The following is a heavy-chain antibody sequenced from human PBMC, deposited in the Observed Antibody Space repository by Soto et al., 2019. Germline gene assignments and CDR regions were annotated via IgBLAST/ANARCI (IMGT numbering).Heavy chain of an antibody. CDR1: GYTFTTYA. CDR2: INGGNGNT. CDR3: AKDRGSGWGNDAFDI. J-gene: IGHJ3*02. V-gene: IGHV1-3*01. Sequence: QVQLVQSGAEVKKPGASVKVSCKAAGYTFTTYAMHWVRQASGQRREWMGWINGGNGNTKYSQNFQGRVTITRDTSASTAYMELSSLRSEDTAVYYCAKDRGSGWGNDAFDIWGQGTMVTVSS. D-gene: IGHD6-19*01.